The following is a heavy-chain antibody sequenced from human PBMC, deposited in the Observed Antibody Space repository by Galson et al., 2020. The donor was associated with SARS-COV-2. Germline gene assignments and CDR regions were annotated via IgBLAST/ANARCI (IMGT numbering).Heavy chain of an antibody. CDR3: ARGSVLVMPVSTYYFDY. V-gene: IGHV3-53*01. CDR1: GFTISNNY. D-gene: IGHD2-8*02. Sequence: GGSLRLSCAASGFTISNNYMTWVRQAPGKGLEWVSVIYSSGVTYYADSVRGRFTISRDNSKNTLHLQMHSLRADDTAVYYCARGSVLVMPVSTYYFDYWGQGTLVTVSS. J-gene: IGHJ4*02. CDR2: IYSSGVT.